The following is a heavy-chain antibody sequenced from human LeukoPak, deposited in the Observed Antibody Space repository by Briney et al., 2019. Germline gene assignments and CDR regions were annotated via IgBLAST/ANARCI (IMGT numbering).Heavy chain of an antibody. V-gene: IGHV1-69*13. CDR3: ARGIAAAGTKLNWFDP. J-gene: IGHJ5*02. Sequence: SVTVSCKAPGGTFSSYAISWVRQAPGQGLEWMGGIIPIFGTANYAQKFQGRVTITADESTSTAYMELSSLRSEDTAVYYCARGIAAAGTKLNWFDPWGQGTLVTVSP. CDR2: IIPIFGTA. D-gene: IGHD6-13*01. CDR1: GGTFSSYA.